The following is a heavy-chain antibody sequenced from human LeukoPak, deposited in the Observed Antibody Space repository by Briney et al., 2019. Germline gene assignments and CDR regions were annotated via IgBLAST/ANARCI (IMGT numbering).Heavy chain of an antibody. CDR2: ITGSGGRT. D-gene: IGHD2-15*01. J-gene: IGHJ4*02. CDR1: GFTFSSYA. V-gene: IGHV3-23*01. CDR3: ARLYCSGGSCYKGAGDY. Sequence: GGSLRLSCAASGFTFSSYAMNWVRQAPGKGLEWVSAITGSGGRTYYADSVKGRFTISRDNSKNTLYLQMNSLRAEDTAVYYCARLYCSGGSCYKGAGDYWGQGTLVTVSS.